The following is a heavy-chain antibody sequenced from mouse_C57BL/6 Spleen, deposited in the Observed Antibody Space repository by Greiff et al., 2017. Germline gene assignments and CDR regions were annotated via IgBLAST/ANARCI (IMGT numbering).Heavy chain of an antibody. D-gene: IGHD1-1*01. CDR1: GFTFTDYY. CDR2: IRNKANGYTT. Sequence: EVKLVESGGGLVQPGGSLSLSCAASGFTFTDYYMSWVRQPPGKALEWLGFIRNKANGYTTEYSASVKGRFTISRDNSQSILYLQMNALRAEDSDTYYCARLTPHYYGSSYYGYFDVWGTGTTGTVSS. J-gene: IGHJ1*03. V-gene: IGHV7-3*01. CDR3: ARLTPHYYGSSYYGYFDV.